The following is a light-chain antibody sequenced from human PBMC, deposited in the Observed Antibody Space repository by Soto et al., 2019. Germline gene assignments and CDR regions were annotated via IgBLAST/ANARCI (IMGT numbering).Light chain of an antibody. V-gene: IGKV1-5*03. Sequence: DIQMTQSPSTLSGSVGDRVTITCRASQTISSWLAWYQQKPGQAPKLLIYKASTLKSGVPSRFSGSGSGTEFTLTISSLQPDDCATYYCQHYNSYSDAFGQGTKVELK. CDR2: KAS. CDR1: QTISSW. CDR3: QHYNSYSDA. J-gene: IGKJ1*01.